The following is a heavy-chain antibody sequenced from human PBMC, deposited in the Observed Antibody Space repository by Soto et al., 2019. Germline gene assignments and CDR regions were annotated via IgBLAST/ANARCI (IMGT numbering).Heavy chain of an antibody. CDR2: IDNSGDGS. Sequence: PGGSLRLSCADSGFIFRNHVLNWVRQAPGKGLEWVSAIDNSGDGSFYADSVKGRFIISRDNSKDTVFLHMNNLRLEDTAFYYCAKIPSRGMIFGAGSWGQGTLVTVSS. D-gene: IGHD3-3*01. CDR3: AKIPSRGMIFGAGS. CDR1: GFIFRNHV. V-gene: IGHV3-23*05. J-gene: IGHJ5*02.